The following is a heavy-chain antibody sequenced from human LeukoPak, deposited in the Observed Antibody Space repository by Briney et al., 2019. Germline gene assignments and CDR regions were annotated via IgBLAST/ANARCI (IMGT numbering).Heavy chain of an antibody. CDR2: IIPIFGTA. Sequence: ASVRVSCKASGGTFSSYAISWVRQAPGQGLEWMGGIIPIFGTANYAQKFQGRVTITADESTSTAYMELSSLRSEDTAVYYCARGLTGYDFWSGSDPWGQGTLVTVSS. CDR1: GGTFSSYA. J-gene: IGHJ5*02. V-gene: IGHV1-69*01. CDR3: ARGLTGYDFWSGSDP. D-gene: IGHD3-3*01.